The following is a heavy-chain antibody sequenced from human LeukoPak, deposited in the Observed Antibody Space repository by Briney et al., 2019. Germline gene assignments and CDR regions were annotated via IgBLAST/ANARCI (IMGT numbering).Heavy chain of an antibody. J-gene: IGHJ4*02. D-gene: IGHD7-27*01. Sequence: PGGSLRLSCAASGFTFSSYSMNWVRQAPGKGLEWVSYISSSSSTIYYADSVKGRFTISRDNAKNSLYLQMTSLRAEDTAVYYCARDYTGGWNDYWGQGILVTVSS. CDR2: ISSSSSTI. CDR3: ARDYTGGWNDY. V-gene: IGHV3-48*01. CDR1: GFTFSSYS.